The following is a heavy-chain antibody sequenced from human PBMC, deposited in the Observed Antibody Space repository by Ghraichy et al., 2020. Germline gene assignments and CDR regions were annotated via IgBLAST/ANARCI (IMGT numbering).Heavy chain of an antibody. CDR2: ISGSGGST. V-gene: IGHV3-23*01. J-gene: IGHJ4*02. CDR1: GFTFSSYA. CDR3: AKGSITIFGVVSPTPTE. Sequence: GGSLRLSCAASGFTFSSYAMSWVRQAPGKGLEWVSAISGSGGSTYYADSVKGRFTISRDNSKNTLYLQMNSLRAEDTAVYYCAKGSITIFGVVSPTPTEWGQGTLVTVSS. D-gene: IGHD3-3*01.